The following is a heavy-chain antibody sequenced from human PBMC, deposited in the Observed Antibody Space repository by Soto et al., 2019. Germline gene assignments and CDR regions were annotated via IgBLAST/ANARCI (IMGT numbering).Heavy chain of an antibody. CDR3: TRDQGGSYDSWFDP. CDR2: ISSVSDFI. V-gene: IGHV3-21*06. Sequence: GGSLRLSCNFSFSMYSMDWVRQAPGKGLEWVASISSVSDFIKYADSVKGRFTISRDNTKNSVSLQMSSLRVEDTAMYYCTRDQGGSYDSWFDPWGRGTLVTVSS. CDR1: FSMYS. J-gene: IGHJ5*02. D-gene: IGHD1-26*01.